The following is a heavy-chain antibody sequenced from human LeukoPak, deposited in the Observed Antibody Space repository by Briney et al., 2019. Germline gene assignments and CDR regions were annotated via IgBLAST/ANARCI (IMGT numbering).Heavy chain of an antibody. CDR1: GFTFSSYA. CDR3: AKDLREYSSSPRNAFDI. Sequence: AGGSLRLSCAASGFTFSSYAMSWVRQAPGKGLEWVSTISSSGGYTYYADSVKGRFTISRDNSKNTLYLQMNSLRAEDTAVYYCAKDLREYSSSPRNAFDIWGQGTMVTVSS. V-gene: IGHV3-23*01. CDR2: ISSSGGYT. J-gene: IGHJ3*02. D-gene: IGHD6-6*01.